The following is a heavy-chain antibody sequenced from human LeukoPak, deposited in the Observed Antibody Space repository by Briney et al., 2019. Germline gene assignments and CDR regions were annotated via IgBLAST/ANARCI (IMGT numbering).Heavy chain of an antibody. J-gene: IGHJ4*02. CDR2: IYTSGST. CDR1: GGSISSGSYY. CDR3: ARDRRPYGDYLRGIFDY. V-gene: IGHV4-61*02. Sequence: PSQTLSLTCTVSGGSISSGSYYWGWIRQPAGKGLEWIGRIYTSGSTNYNPSLKSRVTMSVDTSKNQFSLKLSSVTAADMAVYYCARDRRPYGDYLRGIFDYWGQGTLVTVSS. D-gene: IGHD4-17*01.